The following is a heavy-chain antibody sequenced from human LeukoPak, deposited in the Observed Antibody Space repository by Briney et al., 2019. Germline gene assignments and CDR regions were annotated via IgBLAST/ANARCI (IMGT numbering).Heavy chain of an antibody. J-gene: IGHJ4*02. D-gene: IGHD6-13*01. CDR1: GFTFSDYY. Sequence: GGSLRLSCAASGFTFSDYYMSWIRQAPGRGLEWVSYISSSGSTIYYADSVKGRFTISRDNAKNSLYLQMNSLRAEDTAVYYCARDSSWTFFDYWGRGTLVTVSS. V-gene: IGHV3-11*04. CDR2: ISSSGSTI. CDR3: ARDSSWTFFDY.